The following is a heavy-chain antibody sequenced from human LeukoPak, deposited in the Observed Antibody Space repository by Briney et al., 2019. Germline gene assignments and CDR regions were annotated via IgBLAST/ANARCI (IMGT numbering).Heavy chain of an antibody. V-gene: IGHV4-31*03. D-gene: IGHD7-27*01. J-gene: IGHJ3*01. Sequence: SETLSLTCTVSGGSISSGGYYWSWIRQHPGKGLEWIGYIYYSGSTYYNPSLKSRVTISVDTSKNQFSLKLSSVTAADTAVYYCARISSRLFSRTGAFDVWGQGTMVTVSS. CDR2: IYYSGST. CDR1: GGSISSGGYY. CDR3: ARISSRLFSRTGAFDV.